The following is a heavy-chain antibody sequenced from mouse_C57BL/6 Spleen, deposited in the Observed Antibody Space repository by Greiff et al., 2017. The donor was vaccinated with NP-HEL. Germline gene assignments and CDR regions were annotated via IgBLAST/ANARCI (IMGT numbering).Heavy chain of an antibody. CDR1: GSSITSGYY. CDR2: ISYDGSN. J-gene: IGHJ3*01. CDR3: ARGLLRFSSFAY. D-gene: IGHD1-1*01. V-gene: IGHV3-6*01. Sequence: EVKLQESGPGLVKPSQSLSLTCSVTGSSITSGYYWNWLRQFPGNKLEWMGYISYDGSNNYNPSLKNRISITRDTSKNQCFLKLNSVTTEDTATYYCARGLLRFSSFAYWGQGTLVTVSA.